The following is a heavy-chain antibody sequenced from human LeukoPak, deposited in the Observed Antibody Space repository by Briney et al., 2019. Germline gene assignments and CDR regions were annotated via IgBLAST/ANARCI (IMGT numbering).Heavy chain of an antibody. CDR1: GFTFSSYA. D-gene: IGHD5-18*01. V-gene: IGHV3-30-3*01. J-gene: IGHJ6*03. CDR3: ARGGYSYYMDV. CDR2: ISYDGSNK. Sequence: GRSLRLSCAASGFTFSSYAMHWVRQAPGKGLEWVAVISYDGSNKYYADSVKGRFTISRDNSKNTLYLQMNSLRAEDTAVYYCARGGYSYYMDVWGKGTTVTVSS.